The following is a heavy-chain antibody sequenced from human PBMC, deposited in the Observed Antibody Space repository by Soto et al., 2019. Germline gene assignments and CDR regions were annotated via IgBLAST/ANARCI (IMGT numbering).Heavy chain of an antibody. CDR2: ISAYNGNT. CDR1: GYTFTSYG. CDR3: ARDSTTTVTNPPSYYYYGMDV. Sequence: VASVKVSCKASGYTFTSYGISWVRQAPGQGLEWMGWISAYNGNTNYAQKLQGRVTMTTDTSTSTAYMELRSLRSDDTAVYYCARDSTTTVTNPPSYYYYGMDVWGQGTTVTVSS. J-gene: IGHJ6*02. D-gene: IGHD4-17*01. V-gene: IGHV1-18*01.